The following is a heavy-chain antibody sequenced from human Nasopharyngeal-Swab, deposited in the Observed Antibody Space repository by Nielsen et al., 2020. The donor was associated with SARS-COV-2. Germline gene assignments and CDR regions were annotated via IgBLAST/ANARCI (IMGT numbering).Heavy chain of an antibody. CDR1: VFTFSSDA. Sequence: ESLNISCAASVFTFSSDAMSGGRQAPGKGLEWVSIISGSGDTTYYADSVSDRFTISRDNSKKTLYLQMNSLRVEDTALYYCAKAPYLRGLDVWGQGTTVTVSS. CDR2: ISGSGDTT. D-gene: IGHD2-21*01. V-gene: IGHV3-23*01. CDR3: AKAPYLRGLDV. J-gene: IGHJ6*02.